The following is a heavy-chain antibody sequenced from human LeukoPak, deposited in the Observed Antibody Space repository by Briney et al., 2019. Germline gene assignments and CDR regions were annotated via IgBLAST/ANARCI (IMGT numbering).Heavy chain of an antibody. Sequence: SASLSLTCTVAGGSIGSYYWSWVRQPAGKGLEWIGRIYTSGSTNYNPSLKSRVTMSVDTSKNQFSLKLSSVTAADTAVYYCARDNTIFGVPDVWGQGTTVTVSS. CDR3: ARDNTIFGVPDV. D-gene: IGHD3-3*01. CDR2: IYTSGST. J-gene: IGHJ6*02. CDR1: GGSIGSYY. V-gene: IGHV4-4*07.